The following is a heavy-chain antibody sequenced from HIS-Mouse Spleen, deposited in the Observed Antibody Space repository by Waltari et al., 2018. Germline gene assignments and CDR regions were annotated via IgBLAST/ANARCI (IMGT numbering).Heavy chain of an antibody. CDR3: ARGVTSGSGSYFDY. CDR1: GGSFSGYY. CDR2: INHSGST. V-gene: IGHV4-34*01. Sequence: AGLLKPSETLSLTCAVYGGSFSGYYWSWIRQPPGKGLEWIGEINHSGSTNYNPSLKSRVTISVDTSKNQFSLKLSSVTAADTAVYYCARGVTSGSGSYFDYWGQGTLVTVSS. J-gene: IGHJ4*02. D-gene: IGHD1-26*01.